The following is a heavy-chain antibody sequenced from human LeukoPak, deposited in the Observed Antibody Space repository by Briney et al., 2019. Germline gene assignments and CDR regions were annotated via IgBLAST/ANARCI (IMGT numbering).Heavy chain of an antibody. V-gene: IGHV3-74*01. CDR1: GFTFSTYW. D-gene: IGHD3-3*01. CDR2: IKSDGST. Sequence: GGSLRLSCAASGFTFSTYWMHWVRQAPGKGLVWVSRIKSDGSTNYADSVKGPFTISRDNAKNTVSLQMNSLRPEDTGVYYCARAPSEIGGYYPEYFRHWGQGTLVTVSS. J-gene: IGHJ1*01. CDR3: ARAPSEIGGYYPEYFRH.